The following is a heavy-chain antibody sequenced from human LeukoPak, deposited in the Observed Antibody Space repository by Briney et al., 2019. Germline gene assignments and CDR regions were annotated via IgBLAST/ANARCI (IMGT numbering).Heavy chain of an antibody. CDR2: ISGRGGST. V-gene: IGHV3-23*01. Sequence: GGTLRLSCAASGFTFSSYAMSWVRQAPGKGLEWVSAISGRGGSTYYAGSVKGRFTISRDNSKNTLYLQMNSLRAEDTAVYYCAIIDDYGDYGGYWGQGTLVTVSS. CDR3: AIIDDYGDYGGY. J-gene: IGHJ4*02. D-gene: IGHD4-17*01. CDR1: GFTFSSYA.